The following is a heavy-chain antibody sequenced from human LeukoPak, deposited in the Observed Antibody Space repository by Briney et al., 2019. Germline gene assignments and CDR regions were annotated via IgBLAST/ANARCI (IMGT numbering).Heavy chain of an antibody. CDR1: GYTFTGYY. D-gene: IGHD6-19*01. V-gene: IGHV1-2*02. CDR2: INPNSGDT. CDR3: ARVGSSGWYVHPTLDY. Sequence: ASVKVSCKASGYTFTGYYMHWGRQAPGQGLEWMGWINPNSGDTNYAQKFQGRVTVTRDTSISTAYMELSRLRFDDTAVYYCARVGSSGWYVHPTLDYWGQGTLVTVSS. J-gene: IGHJ4*02.